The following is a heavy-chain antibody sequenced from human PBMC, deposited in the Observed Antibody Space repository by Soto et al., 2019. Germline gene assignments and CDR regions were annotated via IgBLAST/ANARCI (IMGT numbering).Heavy chain of an antibody. J-gene: IGHJ4*02. D-gene: IGHD4-17*01. Sequence: QVQLVESGGGVVQPGRSLRLSCAASGFTFSSYGMHWVRQAPGKGLEWVAVISYDGSNKYYADSVKGRFTISRDNSKNTLYLQMISLRAEDTAVYYCAKDQDYGDYWGYFDYWGQGTLVTVSS. CDR1: GFTFSSYG. CDR2: ISYDGSNK. CDR3: AKDQDYGDYWGYFDY. V-gene: IGHV3-30*18.